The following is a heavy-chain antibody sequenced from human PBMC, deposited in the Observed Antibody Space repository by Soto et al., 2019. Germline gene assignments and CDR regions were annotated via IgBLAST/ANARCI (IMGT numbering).Heavy chain of an antibody. CDR1: GFTFSNAW. CDR3: TTEGLVVVAGYYYFGMDV. J-gene: IGHJ6*02. V-gene: IGHV3-15*07. Sequence: PGGSLRLSCAASGFTFSNAWMNWVRQAPGKGLEWVGRIKSKTDGGTTDYAAPVKGRFTISRDDSKNTLYLQMNSLKTEDTALYYCTTEGLVVVAGYYYFGMDVWGQGTTVTVSS. D-gene: IGHD2-15*01. CDR2: IKSKTDGGTT.